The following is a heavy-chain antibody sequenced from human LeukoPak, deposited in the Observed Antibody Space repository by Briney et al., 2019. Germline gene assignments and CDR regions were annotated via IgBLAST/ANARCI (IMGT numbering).Heavy chain of an antibody. CDR3: ARHRAYSDYIDY. CDR2: VYYNGDT. Sequence: SDTLSLTCAVSGYSISSSNWRGWIRQPPGKGLEWIGSVYYNGDTYYNPSLRSRVTVSIDTSKNQFSLRLISVTAADTTVYYCARHRAYSDYIDYWGQGTLVTVSS. J-gene: IGHJ4*02. V-gene: IGHV4-28*01. D-gene: IGHD4-11*01. CDR1: GYSISSSNW.